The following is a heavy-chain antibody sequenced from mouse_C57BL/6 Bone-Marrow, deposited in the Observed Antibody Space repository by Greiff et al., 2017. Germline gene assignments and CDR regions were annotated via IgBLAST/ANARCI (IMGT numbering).Heavy chain of an antibody. CDR2: IYPGSGST. J-gene: IGHJ1*03. Sequence: QVQLQQPGAELVKPGASVKMSCKASGYTFTSYWITWVKQRPGQGLEWIGDIYPGSGSTNYNEKFKCKATLTVDPSSSTAYMQLSSLTSMDSAVYYCAREGIYYDYHWYIDVWGTGTTVTVSS. V-gene: IGHV1-55*01. CDR3: AREGIYYDYHWYIDV. CDR1: GYTFTSYW. D-gene: IGHD2-4*01.